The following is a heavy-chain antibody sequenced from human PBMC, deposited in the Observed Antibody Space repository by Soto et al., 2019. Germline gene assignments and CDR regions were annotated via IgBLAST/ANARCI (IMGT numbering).Heavy chain of an antibody. CDR2: ISGSGSTI. CDR3: AEGGSYGSFDP. CDR1: GFTFSDYY. Sequence: QVQLVESGGGLVQPGGSLRLSCAASGFTFSDYYMRWIRQAPGKGLEWVSYISGSGSTIYYAESVKGRFTISRDNAKNLLYLQMNSLRAEDTAVYYCAEGGSYGSFDPWGQGTLVTVSS. D-gene: IGHD5-18*01. J-gene: IGHJ5*02. V-gene: IGHV3-11*01.